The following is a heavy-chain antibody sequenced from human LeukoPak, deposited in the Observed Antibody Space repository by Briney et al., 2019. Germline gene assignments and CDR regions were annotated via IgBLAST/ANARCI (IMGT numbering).Heavy chain of an antibody. D-gene: IGHD6-6*01. J-gene: IGHJ3*02. CDR2: MYNSGST. Sequence: SETLSLTCTVSGGSISSYYWSWIRQPPGKGLEWIGYMYNSGSTNYNPSLKSRVTISQDTSKNQVSLKLSSVTAADTAVYYCARDPRYSSSAHVFDIWGQGTMVTVSS. V-gene: IGHV4-4*08. CDR1: GGSISSYY. CDR3: ARDPRYSSSAHVFDI.